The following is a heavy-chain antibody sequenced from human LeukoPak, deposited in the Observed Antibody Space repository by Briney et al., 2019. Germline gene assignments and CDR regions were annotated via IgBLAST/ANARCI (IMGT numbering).Heavy chain of an antibody. V-gene: IGHV3-7*03. CDR3: ASLIDY. CDR2: IKQDGSEK. Sequence: GGSLRLSCAASGFTFSSFAINWVRQAPGKGLEWVANIKQDGSEKYYVDSVKGRFTISRDNAKNSLYLQMNSLRAEDTAVYYCASLIDYWGQGTLVTVSS. D-gene: IGHD2-8*01. J-gene: IGHJ4*02. CDR1: GFTFSSFA.